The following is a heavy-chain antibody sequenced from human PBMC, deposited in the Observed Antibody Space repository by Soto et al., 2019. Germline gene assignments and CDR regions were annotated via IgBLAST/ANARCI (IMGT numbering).Heavy chain of an antibody. V-gene: IGHV1-69*06. D-gene: IGHD6-13*01. CDR2: IIPIFGTA. Sequence: QVQLVQSGAEVKKPGASVKVSCKASGYTFTSYGISWVRQAPGQGLEWMGGIIPIFGTANYAQKFQGRVTIPADKATSTAYMELSSLRSEDTAVYYCARDWEIAAASNYYYYGMDVWGQGTTVTVSS. CDR1: GYTFTSYG. J-gene: IGHJ6*02. CDR3: ARDWEIAAASNYYYYGMDV.